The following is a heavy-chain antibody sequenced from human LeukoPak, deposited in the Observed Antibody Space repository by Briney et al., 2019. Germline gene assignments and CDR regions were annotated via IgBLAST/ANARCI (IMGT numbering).Heavy chain of an antibody. V-gene: IGHV3-48*03. Sequence: PGGSLRLSCAASGFTFSSYEMNWVRQAPGGGLEWISYISTSGTTTYYAGSVKGRFTISRDNSKNSLYLQMNSLRAEDTAVYYCAREGSWNRFDPWGQGTLVTISS. CDR1: GFTFSSYE. CDR3: AREGSWNRFDP. J-gene: IGHJ5*02. D-gene: IGHD1-26*01. CDR2: ISTSGTTT.